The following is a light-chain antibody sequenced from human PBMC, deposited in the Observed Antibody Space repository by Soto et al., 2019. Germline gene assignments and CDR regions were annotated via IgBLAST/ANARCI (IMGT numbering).Light chain of an antibody. CDR2: KAS. J-gene: IGKJ1*01. V-gene: IGKV1-5*03. CDR3: QQDDTYCA. CDR1: QGVSNW. Sequence: GDRVIITCRASQGVSNWLAWYQQKPGKALNLLIDKASSLKSGVPSRFSGSGSGTEFTLTISNLQPDDFATYYCQQDDTYCAFGQGTKVECK.